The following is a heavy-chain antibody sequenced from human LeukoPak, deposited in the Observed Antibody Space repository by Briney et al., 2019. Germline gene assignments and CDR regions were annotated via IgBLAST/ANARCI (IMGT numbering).Heavy chain of an antibody. Sequence: PSETLSLTCTVSGGSISSGSYYWSWIRQPAGKGLEWIGRIYTSGSTNYNPSFKSRVTISVDTSKNQFSLKLSSVTAADTAVYYCASEIPSGRTAYWGQGTLVTVSS. J-gene: IGHJ4*02. CDR1: GGSISSGSYY. D-gene: IGHD3-10*01. V-gene: IGHV4-61*02. CDR2: IYTSGST. CDR3: ASEIPSGRTAY.